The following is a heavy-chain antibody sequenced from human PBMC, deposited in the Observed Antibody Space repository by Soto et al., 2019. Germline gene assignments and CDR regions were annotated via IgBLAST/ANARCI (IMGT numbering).Heavy chain of an antibody. CDR2: INEDGNKQ. Sequence: EVQLVESGGGLVQPGGSLRLSCAASGFSFNTYWMSWIRQAPGKGLERVANINEDGNKQTYVDSVRGRFTISRDNAKTSVHPQMNSLRVEDTAVYYCATRAGAPAEWGQGTLVTVSS. V-gene: IGHV3-7*01. D-gene: IGHD6-25*01. CDR1: GFSFNTYW. J-gene: IGHJ4*02. CDR3: ATRAGAPAE.